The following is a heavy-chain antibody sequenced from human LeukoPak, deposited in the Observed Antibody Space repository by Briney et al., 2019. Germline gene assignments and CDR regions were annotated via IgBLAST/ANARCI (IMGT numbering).Heavy chain of an antibody. CDR1: GGSISSGSYY. J-gene: IGHJ4*02. CDR3: AREITIFGVVNNYFDY. D-gene: IGHD3-3*01. CDR2: IYTSGST. V-gene: IGHV4-61*02. Sequence: SETLSLACTVSGGSISSGSYYWSWIRQAAGKGLEWIGRIYTSGSTNYNPSLKSRVTISVDTSKNQFSLKLSSVTAADTAVYYCAREITIFGVVNNYFDYWGQGTLVTVSS.